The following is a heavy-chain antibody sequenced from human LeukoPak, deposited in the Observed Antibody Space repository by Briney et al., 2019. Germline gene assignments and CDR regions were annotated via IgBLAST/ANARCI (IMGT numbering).Heavy chain of an antibody. J-gene: IGHJ4*02. CDR1: GSSISNYY. CDR2: TYYSGNT. CDR3: ARDGDDISSVDY. V-gene: IGHV4-39*07. Sequence: SETLSLTCTVSGSSISNYYWGWIRQAPGKGLEWIGSTYYSGNTYYNSSLKSRVTISLDPSKNQFSLNLFSVTAADTAVYYCARDGDDISSVDYWGQGTLVTVSS. D-gene: IGHD3-9*01.